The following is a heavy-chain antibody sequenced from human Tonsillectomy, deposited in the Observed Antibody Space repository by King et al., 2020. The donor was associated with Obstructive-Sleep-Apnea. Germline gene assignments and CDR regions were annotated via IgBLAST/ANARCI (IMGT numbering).Heavy chain of an antibody. CDR1: GFTFNAYT. Sequence: VQLVESGGGVARPGRSLRLSCAASGFTFNAYTMHWVRQAPGKGLEWVAIISYDGGKKQYADSVKGRFTISRDNSKNTLFLQMNSLRAEDMGVYYCARSLSDLSGYYWVFDYWGQGTLVTVSS. D-gene: IGHD3-22*01. CDR3: ARSLSDLSGYYWVFDY. J-gene: IGHJ4*02. V-gene: IGHV3-30*04. CDR2: ISYDGGKK.